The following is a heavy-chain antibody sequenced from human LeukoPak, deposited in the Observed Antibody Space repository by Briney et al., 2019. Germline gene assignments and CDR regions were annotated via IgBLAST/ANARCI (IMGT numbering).Heavy chain of an antibody. J-gene: IGHJ4*02. V-gene: IGHV4-34*01. CDR1: GGSFSGYY. CDR3: ARGRYCSGGSCYVPFDY. CDR2: INHSGST. D-gene: IGHD2-15*01. Sequence: SETLSLTCAVYGGSFSGYYWSWIRQPPGKGLEWIGEINHSGSTNYNPSLKSRVTISVDTSKNQFSLKLSSVTAADTAVYYCARGRYCSGGSCYVPFDYWGQGTLVTVSS.